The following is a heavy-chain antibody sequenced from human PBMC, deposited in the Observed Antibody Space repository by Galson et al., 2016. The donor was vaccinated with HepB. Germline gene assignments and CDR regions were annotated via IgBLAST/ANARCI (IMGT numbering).Heavy chain of an antibody. D-gene: IGHD2-2*02. V-gene: IGHV3-23*01. CDR2: IIGTGYHS. Sequence: SLRLSCAASGFTFSNYAITWVRQAPGKGLEWVSNIIGTGYHSSYGKSVRGRFTVTRDNSKNVLYLQMNTLRVEDTATYYCAREGCHDTSCYNYLDFWGQGALVTVSS. CDR1: GFTFSNYA. CDR3: AREGCHDTSCYNYLDF. J-gene: IGHJ4*02.